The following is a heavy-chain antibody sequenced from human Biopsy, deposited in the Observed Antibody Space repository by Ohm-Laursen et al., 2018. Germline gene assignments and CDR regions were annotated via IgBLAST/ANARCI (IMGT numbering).Heavy chain of an antibody. CDR2: INQSGST. D-gene: IGHD5-12*01. Sequence: GTLSLTCAVNGESSNGYFWNWIRQPPGKGLEWIGEINQSGSTKYNPSLKRRATLSADSSNSQFSLRLTSVTAADTAIYYCARGSGYFKLDVWGQGTTVTVSS. V-gene: IGHV4-34*01. J-gene: IGHJ6*02. CDR1: GESSNGYF. CDR3: ARGSGYFKLDV.